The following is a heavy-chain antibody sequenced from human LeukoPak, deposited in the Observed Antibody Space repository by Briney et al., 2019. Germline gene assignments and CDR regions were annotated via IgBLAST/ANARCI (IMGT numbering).Heavy chain of an antibody. J-gene: IGHJ5*02. CDR1: GGSISSYY. V-gene: IGHV4-59*08. D-gene: IGHD1-26*01. Sequence: SETLSLTCTVSGGSISSYYWSWIRQPPGKGLEWIGYIYYSGSTNYNPSLKSRVTISVDTSKNQFSLKLSSVTAADTAVYYCARQGVGAHSWFDPWGQGTLVTVSS. CDR3: ARQGVGAHSWFDP. CDR2: IYYSGST.